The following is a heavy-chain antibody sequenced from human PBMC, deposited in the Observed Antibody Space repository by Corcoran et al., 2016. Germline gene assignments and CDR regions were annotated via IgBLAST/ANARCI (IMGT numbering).Heavy chain of an antibody. J-gene: IGHJ4*02. CDR3: ARELRGVLLWFGEVDY. V-gene: IGHV3-21*01. CDR1: GFTFSTSS. Sequence: EVQLVESGGGLVKPGGSLRLSCAASGFTFSTSSMNWVRQAPGKGLEWVSSISSSSSYIYYADSVKGRFTISRDNAKNSLYLQMNSLRAEDTAVYYCARELRGVLLWFGEVDYWGQGTLVTVSS. D-gene: IGHD3-10*01. CDR2: ISSSSSYI.